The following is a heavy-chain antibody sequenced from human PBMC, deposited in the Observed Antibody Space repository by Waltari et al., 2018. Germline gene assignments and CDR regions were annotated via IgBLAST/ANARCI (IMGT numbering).Heavy chain of an antibody. D-gene: IGHD5-18*01. Sequence: EVQLVESGGGLVKPGGSLRLSCAAAGFTFSSYSMNWVRQAAGKGLEWVSSISSSSSYIYYADSVKGRFSISRDNAENALYLQMNSLIAEDTAVSYFARDRQLWLTLDYWGQGTLVTVSS. J-gene: IGHJ4*02. V-gene: IGHV3-21*06. CDR3: ARDRQLWLTLDY. CDR2: ISSSSSYI. CDR1: GFTFSSYS.